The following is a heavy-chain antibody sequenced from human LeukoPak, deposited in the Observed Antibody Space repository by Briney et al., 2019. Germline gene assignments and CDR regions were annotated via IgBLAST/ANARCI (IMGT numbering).Heavy chain of an antibody. Sequence: SETLSLTCTVSGGSISSYYWSWIRQPPGKGLEWIGYIYYSGSTNYNPSLRSRVTISVDTSKNQFSLKLSSVTAADTAVYYCVNSSPGGGWLVSGNFDYWGQGTLVTVSS. D-gene: IGHD6-19*01. J-gene: IGHJ4*02. CDR2: IYYSGST. CDR3: VNSSPGGGWLVSGNFDY. V-gene: IGHV4-59*08. CDR1: GGSISSYY.